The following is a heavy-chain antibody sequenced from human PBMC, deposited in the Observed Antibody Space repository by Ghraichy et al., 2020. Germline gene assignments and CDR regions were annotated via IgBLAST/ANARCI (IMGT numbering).Heavy chain of an antibody. CDR1: GFTFSSYA. CDR3: AKDREGATHYYYYGMDV. Sequence: GGSLRLSCAASGFTFSSYAMSWVRQAPGKGLEWVSAISGSGGSTYYADSVKGRFTISRDNSKNTLYLQMNSLRAEDPAVYYCAKDREGATHYYYYGMDVWGQGTTVTVSS. CDR2: ISGSGGST. J-gene: IGHJ6*02. D-gene: IGHD1-26*01. V-gene: IGHV3-23*01.